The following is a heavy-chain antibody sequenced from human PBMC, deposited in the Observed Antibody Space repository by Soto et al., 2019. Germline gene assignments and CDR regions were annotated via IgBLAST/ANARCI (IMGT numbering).Heavy chain of an antibody. Sequence: QVQLVQSGAEVKKPGSSVKVSCKASGGTFSSYTISWVRQAPGQGLEWMGRIIPILGIANYEQKFQGRVTITADKSTSTAYMELSSLRSEDTAVYYCASDRSMGSGWDNWFDPWGQGTLVTVSS. CDR1: GGTFSSYT. CDR2: IIPILGIA. CDR3: ASDRSMGSGWDNWFDP. V-gene: IGHV1-69*02. J-gene: IGHJ5*02. D-gene: IGHD6-19*01.